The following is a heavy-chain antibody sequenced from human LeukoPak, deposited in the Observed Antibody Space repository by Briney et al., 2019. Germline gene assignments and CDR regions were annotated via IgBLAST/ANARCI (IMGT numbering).Heavy chain of an antibody. D-gene: IGHD5-12*01. J-gene: IGHJ4*02. CDR1: GFTVSNNY. V-gene: IGHV3-74*01. CDR3: ARGGLGGYGRYFDY. Sequence: PGGSLSLSCAASGFTVSNNYMHWVRQAPGKGLVWVSRINSDGSSTSYADSVKGRFTISRDNAKNTLYLQMNSLRAEDTAVYYCARGGLGGYGRYFDYWDQGTLVTVSS. CDR2: INSDGSST.